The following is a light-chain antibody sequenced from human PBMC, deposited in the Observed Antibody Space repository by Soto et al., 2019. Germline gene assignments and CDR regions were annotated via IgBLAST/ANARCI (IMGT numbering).Light chain of an antibody. Sequence: DIQMTQSPSTLSASVGDRVTITCRASQSVSIWLAWYQQKPGKAPDLRIYKASSLQSGVPSRFSGSGSGTEFTLTIDSLQPEDFATYFCQQHHEYAAWTFGQGTKVESK. V-gene: IGKV1-5*03. CDR3: QQHHEYAAWT. CDR1: QSVSIW. CDR2: KAS. J-gene: IGKJ1*01.